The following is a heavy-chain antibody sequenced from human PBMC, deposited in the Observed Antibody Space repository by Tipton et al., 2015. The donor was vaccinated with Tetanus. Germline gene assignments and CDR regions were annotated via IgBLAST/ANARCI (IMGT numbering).Heavy chain of an antibody. D-gene: IGHD6-13*01. V-gene: IGHV3-73*01. CDR3: TRDDPRGASGTMDY. CDR2: IRSKANSYAT. CDR1: GFTFSGSA. Sequence: SLRLSCAASGFTFSGSAMHWVRQASGEGLEWVGRIRSKANSYATAYAASVKGRFTISRDDSKNTAYLQMNSLKTEDTAVYYCTRDDPRGASGTMDYWGQGTLVTVSS. J-gene: IGHJ4*02.